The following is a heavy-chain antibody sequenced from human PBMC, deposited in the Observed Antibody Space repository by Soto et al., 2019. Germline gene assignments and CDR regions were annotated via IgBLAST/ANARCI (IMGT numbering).Heavy chain of an antibody. CDR2: IFPIFGTA. CDR1: GGTFSSYA. CDR3: ARDFDILTGYSLGYYGMDV. V-gene: IGHV1-69*13. Sequence: GASVKVSCKASGGTFSSYAISWVRRAPGQGLEWMGGIFPIFGTANYAQKFQGRVTITADESTSTAYMELSSLRSEDTAVYYCARDFDILTGYSLGYYGMDVWGQGTTVTVSS. J-gene: IGHJ6*02. D-gene: IGHD3-9*01.